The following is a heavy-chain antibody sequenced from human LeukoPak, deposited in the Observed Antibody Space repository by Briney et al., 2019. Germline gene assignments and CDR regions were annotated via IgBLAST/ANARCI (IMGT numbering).Heavy chain of an antibody. D-gene: IGHD2-2*02. J-gene: IGHJ4*02. CDR2: INHSGST. Sequence: SETLSLTCAVYGGSFSGYYWSWIRQPPGKGLEWIGEINHSGSTNYNPSLKSRVTMSVDTSKNQFSLKLSSVTAADTAVYYCARGPVVPAAIDYWGQGTLVTVSS. CDR1: GGSFSGYY. CDR3: ARGPVVPAAIDY. V-gene: IGHV4-34*01.